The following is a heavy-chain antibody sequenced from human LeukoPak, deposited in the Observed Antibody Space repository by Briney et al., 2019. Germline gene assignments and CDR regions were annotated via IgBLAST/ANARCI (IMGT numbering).Heavy chain of an antibody. J-gene: IGHJ4*02. CDR3: ARELHSSGWYDSYYFDY. Sequence: GGSLRRSCAASGFTFSSYGMHWVRQAPGKGLEWVAVIWYDGSNKYYADSVKGRFTISRDNSKNTLYLQMNSLRAEDTAVYYCARELHSSGWYDSYYFDYWGQGTLVTVSS. CDR1: GFTFSSYG. D-gene: IGHD6-19*01. CDR2: IWYDGSNK. V-gene: IGHV3-33*01.